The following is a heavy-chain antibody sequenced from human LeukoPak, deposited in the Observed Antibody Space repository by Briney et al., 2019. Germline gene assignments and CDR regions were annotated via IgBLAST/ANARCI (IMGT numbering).Heavy chain of an antibody. J-gene: IGHJ6*02. Sequence: GGSLRLSCAASGFTFNSYWMNWARQAPGKGLEWVACINHNGNVNYYVDSVKGRFTISRDNAKNSLYLQMSNLRAEDTAVYFCARGGGLDVWGQGATVTVSS. D-gene: IGHD3-16*01. V-gene: IGHV3-7*03. CDR3: ARGGGLDV. CDR1: GFTFNSYW. CDR2: INHNGNVN.